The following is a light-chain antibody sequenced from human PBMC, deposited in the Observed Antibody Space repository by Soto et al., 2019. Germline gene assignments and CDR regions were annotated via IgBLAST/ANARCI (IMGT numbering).Light chain of an antibody. J-gene: IGLJ1*01. CDR1: SSNIGNNY. CDR3: GTWDSSLTRV. V-gene: IGLV1-51*02. CDR2: ENN. Sequence: QSVLTQPPSVSAAPGQKVTISCSGSSSNIGNNYVSWYQQLPGTAPKPLIYENNKRPSGIPDRFSGSKSGTSATLGITGLQTGDEADYYCGTWDSSLTRVFGTGTKVTVL.